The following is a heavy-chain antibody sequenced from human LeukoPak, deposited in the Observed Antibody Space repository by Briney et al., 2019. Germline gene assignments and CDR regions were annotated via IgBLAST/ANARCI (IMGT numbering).Heavy chain of an antibody. D-gene: IGHD3-3*01. CDR2: INHSGST. Sequence: SETLSLTCAVYGGSFSGYYWSLIRQPPGKGLEWIGEINHSGSTNYNPSLKSRLTVSLDTSKNQFSLKLSSVTAADTAVYYCARAHLSETDFDYWGQGTLVTVSS. CDR3: ARAHLSETDFDY. J-gene: IGHJ4*02. V-gene: IGHV4-34*01. CDR1: GGSFSGYY.